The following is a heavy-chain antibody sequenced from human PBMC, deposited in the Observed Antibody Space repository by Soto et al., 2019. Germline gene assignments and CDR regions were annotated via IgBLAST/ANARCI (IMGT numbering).Heavy chain of an antibody. CDR2: INAGNGNT. CDR3: ARGNSFWSGSPHDY. V-gene: IGHV1-3*01. CDR1: GHTFTSYA. D-gene: IGHD3-3*01. J-gene: IGHJ4*02. Sequence: ASVKVSCKASGHTFTSYAMHWVRQAPGQRLEWMGWINAGNGNTKYSQKFQGRVTITRDTSASTAYMELTSLRSEDTAVYYCARGNSFWSGSPHDYWGQGTLVTVSS.